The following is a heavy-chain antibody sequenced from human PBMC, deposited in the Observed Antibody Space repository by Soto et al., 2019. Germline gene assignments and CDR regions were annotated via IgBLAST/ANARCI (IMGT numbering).Heavy chain of an antibody. CDR3: ATDSGIVAVPAAMGFDY. CDR2: IIPLLRST. J-gene: IGHJ4*02. D-gene: IGHD2-2*01. CDR1: GDSFSTYA. Sequence: QVQLVQSGAQVKKPGSPVKVSCKASGDSFSTYAVSWVRQAPGQGLEWMGKIIPLLRSTTYAQKFRGRVTITADETTSTAYMDLTSLTAEDTAVYYCATDSGIVAVPAAMGFDYWGQGTLVTVSS. V-gene: IGHV1-69*11.